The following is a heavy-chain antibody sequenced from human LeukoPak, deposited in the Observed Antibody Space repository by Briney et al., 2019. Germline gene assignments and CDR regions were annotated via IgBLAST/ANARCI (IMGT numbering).Heavy chain of an antibody. J-gene: IGHJ3*02. V-gene: IGHV1-18*01. D-gene: IGHD3-10*01. CDR2: ISAYNGNT. CDR1: GYTFTSYG. CDR3: ATGRDYFGSGNNDTFDI. Sequence: ASVKVSCKASGYTFTSYGISWVRQAPGQGLEWMGWISAYNGNTNYAQKLQGRVTMTTDTSTSTAYMELSRLRSDDTAVYYCATGRDYFGSGNNDTFDIWGQGTMVTVSS.